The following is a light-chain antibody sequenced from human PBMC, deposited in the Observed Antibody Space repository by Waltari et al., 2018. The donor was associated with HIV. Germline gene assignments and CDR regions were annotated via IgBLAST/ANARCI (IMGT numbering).Light chain of an antibody. CDR3: CSYAGGITHVL. V-gene: IGLV2-23*02. Sequence: QSALTQPASVSGSPGQSITISCTGMSTDIGSYDLVSWYQQHPGKAPKLMIYEVTKRTSGVSNRFSGPKSGNTASLTISGVQAEDEADYHCCSYAGGITHVLFGGGTKLTVL. J-gene: IGLJ2*01. CDR1: STDIGSYDL. CDR2: EVT.